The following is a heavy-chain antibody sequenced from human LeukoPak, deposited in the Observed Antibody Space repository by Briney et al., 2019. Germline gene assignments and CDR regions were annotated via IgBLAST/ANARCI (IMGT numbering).Heavy chain of an antibody. CDR2: IIVILGIA. D-gene: IGHD3-10*01. CDR3: ARDGMLRGVIDYSGMDV. V-gene: IGHV1-69*04. Sequence: SVKVSCKASGGTFSNYALSWVRQAPGQGFEWMGRIIVILGIADYAQKFQGRVTITADKSTTTVYMELSSLRSQDTAVYYCARDGMLRGVIDYSGMDVWGQGTTVTVSS. J-gene: IGHJ6*02. CDR1: GGTFSNYA.